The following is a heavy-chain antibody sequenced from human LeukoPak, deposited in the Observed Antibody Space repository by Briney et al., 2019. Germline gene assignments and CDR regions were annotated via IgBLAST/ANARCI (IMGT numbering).Heavy chain of an antibody. CDR2: ISSGCSNI. CDR1: GFTFSTYN. V-gene: IGHV3-48*02. CDR3: ARGETARVDY. D-gene: IGHD3-16*01. J-gene: IGHJ4*02. Sequence: GGTLRLSCAASGFTFSTYNMNWVRQAPPRGREGLSYISSGCSNIYYADSVEGRSTISRDNAKNSLYLQMNSLRDEDTAVYYCARGETARVDYRGQGILVTVSS.